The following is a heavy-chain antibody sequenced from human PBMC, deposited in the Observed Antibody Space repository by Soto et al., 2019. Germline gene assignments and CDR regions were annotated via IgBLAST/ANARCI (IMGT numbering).Heavy chain of an antibody. V-gene: IGHV4-30-4*01. Sequence: QVQLQESGPGLVKPSQTLSLTCTVSGGSISTVDYWWSWIRQSPDMGLEWIGHIYDGGRTYNNPCLESRVPMSVDTPTSQLSLTLRSVSAADPAVYYCARGPSGDKVDSWGQGPLVTVSS. D-gene: IGHD7-27*01. CDR3: ARGPSGDKVDS. J-gene: IGHJ4*02. CDR1: GGSISTVDYW. CDR2: IYDGGRT.